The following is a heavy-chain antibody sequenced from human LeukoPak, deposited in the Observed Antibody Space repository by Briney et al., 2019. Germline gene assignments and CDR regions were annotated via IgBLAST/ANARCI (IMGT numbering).Heavy chain of an antibody. D-gene: IGHD2-2*01. CDR2: IYYSGST. J-gene: IGHJ4*02. Sequence: PSETLSLTCTVSGGSIISSSYYWGWIRQPPGQGLEWIGSIYYSGSTYYNPSLKSRVTISVDTSKNQFSLKLSSVTAADTAVYYCARRLGYCSSTSCYEFDYWGQGTLVTVSS. CDR1: GGSIISSSYY. CDR3: ARRLGYCSSTSCYEFDY. V-gene: IGHV4-39*01.